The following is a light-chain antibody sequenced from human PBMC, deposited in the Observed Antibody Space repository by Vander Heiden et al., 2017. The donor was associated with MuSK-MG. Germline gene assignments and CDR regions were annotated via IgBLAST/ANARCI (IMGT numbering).Light chain of an antibody. V-gene: IGLV2-14*03. CDR2: DVS. CDR1: SSDVGGYNY. J-gene: IGLJ2*01. CDR3: SSYTSSSTRV. Sequence: QSALTQPASVSGSPGQSITTSCTGTSSDVGGYNYVSWYQQHPGKAPKRMIYDVSNRPSGVSNRFSGSKSGNTASLTISGLQAEDEADYYCSSYTSSSTRVFGGGTKLTVL.